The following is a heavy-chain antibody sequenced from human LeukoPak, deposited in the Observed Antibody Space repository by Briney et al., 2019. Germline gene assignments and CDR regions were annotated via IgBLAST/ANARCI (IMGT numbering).Heavy chain of an antibody. V-gene: IGHV3-7*01. CDR1: GFTFNNYW. J-gene: IGHJ3*02. D-gene: IGHD2-15*01. Sequence: GGSLRLSCAASGFTFNNYWMTWFRQAPGKGLEWVANINQDGSEKYYVDSVKGRFTISRDNANKSLFLQMNSLRPEDTAVYYCARRATRDTGSCYSCAFDIWGQGTMVTVSS. CDR3: ARRATRDTGSCYSCAFDI. CDR2: INQDGSEK.